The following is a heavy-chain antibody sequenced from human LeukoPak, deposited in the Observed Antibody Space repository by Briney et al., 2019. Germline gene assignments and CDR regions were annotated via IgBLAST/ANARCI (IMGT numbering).Heavy chain of an antibody. CDR1: GFTVGSNY. D-gene: IGHD1-14*01. Sequence: GGSLGLSCAASGFTVGSNYMTWVRQAPGKGLEWVSVIYSGGNTHYADSVKGRFTISRDSSKSTLYLQMNSLRTEDTAVYYCARDSTSSNHDYWGQGTLVTVSS. CDR2: IYSGGNT. J-gene: IGHJ4*02. V-gene: IGHV3-53*01. CDR3: ARDSTSSNHDY.